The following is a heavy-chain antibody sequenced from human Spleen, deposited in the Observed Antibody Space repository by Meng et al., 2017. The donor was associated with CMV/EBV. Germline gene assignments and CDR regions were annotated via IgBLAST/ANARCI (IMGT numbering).Heavy chain of an antibody. CDR2: IYYSGGT. CDR1: ISSSNYY. V-gene: IGHV4-39*01. J-gene: IGHJ4*02. Sequence: ISSSNYYWGWIRQPPGKGLEWIGTIYYSGGTYYNPSLKSRVTISVDTSKNQFSLRVSSVTAADTAMYYCARHGGRQEHDLWNGYYIIDYWGQGTLVTAS. D-gene: IGHD3-3*01. CDR3: ARHGGRQEHDLWNGYYIIDY.